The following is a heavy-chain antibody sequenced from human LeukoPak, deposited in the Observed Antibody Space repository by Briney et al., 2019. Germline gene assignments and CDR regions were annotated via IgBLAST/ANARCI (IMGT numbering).Heavy chain of an antibody. V-gene: IGHV7-4-1*02. J-gene: IGHJ4*01. CDR3: ARQVGTASSHDFGH. CDR1: GYTFTTYV. Sequence: ASVKVSCKASGYTFTTYVLNWVRQAPGQGFEWMGFINTYTRNPTYAQGFTGRFVFSLDTSVSTAYLQISNLKAEDTAVYYCARQVGTASSHDFGHWGHGTLVTVPS. D-gene: IGHD2-21*02. CDR2: INTYTRNP.